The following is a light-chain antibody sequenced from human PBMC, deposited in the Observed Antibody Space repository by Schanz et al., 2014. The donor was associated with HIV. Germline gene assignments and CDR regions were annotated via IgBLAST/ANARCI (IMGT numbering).Light chain of an antibody. CDR2: DVS. CDR1: SSDVGGYNY. V-gene: IGLV2-14*01. J-gene: IGLJ3*02. Sequence: QSALTQPASVSGSPGQSITISCTGTSSDVGGYNYVSWYQQHPGKAPKLMIYDVSNRPSGVSNRFSGSKSGNTASLTVSGLQAEDEGDYFCSSYEGNNILVFGGGTQLTVL. CDR3: SSYEGNNILV.